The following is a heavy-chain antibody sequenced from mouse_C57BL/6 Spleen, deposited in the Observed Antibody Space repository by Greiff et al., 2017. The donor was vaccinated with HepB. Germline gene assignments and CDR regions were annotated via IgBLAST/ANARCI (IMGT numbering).Heavy chain of an antibody. CDR3: ARDGYYGSSPNYYAMDY. D-gene: IGHD1-1*01. V-gene: IGHV1-82*01. CDR2: IYPGDGDT. CDR1: GYAFSSSW. J-gene: IGHJ4*01. Sequence: QVQLKESGPELVKPGASVKISCKASGYAFSSSWMNWVKQRPGKGLEWIGRIYPGDGDTNYNGKFKGKATLTADKSSSTAYMQLSSLTSEDSAVYFCARDGYYGSSPNYYAMDYWGQGTSVTVSS.